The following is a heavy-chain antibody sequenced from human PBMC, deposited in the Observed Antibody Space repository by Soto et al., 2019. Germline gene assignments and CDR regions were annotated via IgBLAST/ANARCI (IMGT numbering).Heavy chain of an antibody. CDR2: INSDGGAT. Sequence: GGSLRLSCAASGFTFSSYWMHWVRQAPGKGLVWVSRINSDGGATTYAGFVKGRFTISRDNAKNTLYLHMNSLRAEDTAVYYCARGYGRNFDDWGQGTLVTVSS. CDR1: GFTFSSYW. J-gene: IGHJ4*02. V-gene: IGHV3-74*01. CDR3: ARGYGRNFDD. D-gene: IGHD5-18*01.